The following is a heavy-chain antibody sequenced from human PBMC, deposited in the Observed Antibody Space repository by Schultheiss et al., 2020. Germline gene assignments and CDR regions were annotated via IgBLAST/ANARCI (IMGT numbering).Heavy chain of an antibody. CDR2: ISAYNGNT. J-gene: IGHJ5*02. D-gene: IGHD3-22*01. Sequence: ASVTVSCKASGYTFTSYGISWVRQAPGQGLEWMGWISAYNGNTNYAQKFQGRVTITADESTSTAYMELSSLRPEDTAVYYCARGCMIVVGRAWFDPWGQGTLVTVSS. CDR3: ARGCMIVVGRAWFDP. CDR1: GYTFTSYG. V-gene: IGHV1-18*04.